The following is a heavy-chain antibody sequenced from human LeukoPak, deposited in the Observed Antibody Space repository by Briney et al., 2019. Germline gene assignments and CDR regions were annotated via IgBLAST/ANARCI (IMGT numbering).Heavy chain of an antibody. J-gene: IGHJ6*03. CDR2: INPNSGGT. V-gene: IGHV1-2*02. CDR3: ASSYQVTTSYYYYYYMDV. Sequence: ASVTVSCKASGYTFTGYYMHWVRQAPGQGLEWMGWINPNSGGTNYAQKFQGRVTMTRDTSISTAYMELSRLRSDDTAVYYCASSYQVTTSYYYYYYMDVWGKGTTVTVSS. CDR1: GYTFTGYY. D-gene: IGHD4-17*01.